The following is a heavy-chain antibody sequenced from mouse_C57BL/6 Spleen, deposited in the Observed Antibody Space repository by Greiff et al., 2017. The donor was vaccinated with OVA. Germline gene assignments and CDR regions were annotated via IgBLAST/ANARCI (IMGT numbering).Heavy chain of an antibody. D-gene: IGHD1-1*01. V-gene: IGHV1-82*01. CDR1: GYAFSSSW. CDR3: ARSTVVGDYYAMDY. CDR2: IYPGDGDT. J-gene: IGHJ4*01. Sequence: QVQLQQSGPELVKPGASVKISCKASGYAFSSSWMNWVKQRPGKGLEWIGRIYPGDGDTNYNGKFKGKATLTADKSSSTAYMQLSSLTSEDSAVYFCARSTVVGDYYAMDYWGQGTSVTVSS.